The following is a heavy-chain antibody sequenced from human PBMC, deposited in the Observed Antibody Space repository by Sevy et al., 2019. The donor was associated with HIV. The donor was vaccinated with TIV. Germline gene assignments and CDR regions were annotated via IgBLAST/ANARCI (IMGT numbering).Heavy chain of an antibody. Sequence: GGSLRLSCAASGFTFRNYVMNWVRQPPGKGLEWVSVISDGGGATYYADSVKGRFTISRDHSKSTLYLQMNSLRVEDTAVYFCANGVAGALAALDIWGQGTMVTVSS. CDR3: ANGVAGALAALDI. J-gene: IGHJ3*02. D-gene: IGHD3-10*01. CDR1: GFTFRNYV. CDR2: ISDGGGAT. V-gene: IGHV3-23*01.